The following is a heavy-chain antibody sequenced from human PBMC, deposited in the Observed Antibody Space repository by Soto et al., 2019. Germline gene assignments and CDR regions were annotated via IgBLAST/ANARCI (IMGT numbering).Heavy chain of an antibody. D-gene: IGHD3-16*01. CDR1: GYTFTTYG. V-gene: IGHV1-18*01. CDR2: ISAYSGKT. Sequence: QVQLVQSGGEVKKPGASVKVSCKTSGYTFTTYGISWVRQAPGQGLEWVGRISAYSGKTHYAQKFQGKVTMTTDTCTNTAYLELRSMRSEETDVYYCARDPYWGDDQYWGQGTLVTVSS. J-gene: IGHJ4*02. CDR3: ARDPYWGDDQY.